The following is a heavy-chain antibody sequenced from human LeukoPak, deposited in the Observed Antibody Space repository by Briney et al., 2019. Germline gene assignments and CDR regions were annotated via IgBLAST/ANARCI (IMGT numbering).Heavy chain of an antibody. CDR3: ARSQAGYYGSGSYPYYYYYGMDV. CDR2: IIPISGTA. CDR1: GGTFSSYA. D-gene: IGHD3-10*01. J-gene: IGHJ6*04. V-gene: IGHV1-69*01. Sequence: GSSVKVSCKASGGTFSSYAISWVRQAPGQGLEWMGGIIPISGTANYAQKFQGRVTITADESTSTAYMELSSLRSEDTAVYYCARSQAGYYGSGSYPYYYYYGMDVWGKGTTVTVSS.